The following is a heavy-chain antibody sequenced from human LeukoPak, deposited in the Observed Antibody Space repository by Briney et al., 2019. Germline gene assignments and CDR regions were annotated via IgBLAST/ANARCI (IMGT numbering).Heavy chain of an antibody. CDR2: IKQDGSEK. J-gene: IGHJ4*02. D-gene: IGHD1-26*01. CDR1: GFTFSSYW. CDR3: ARLVGATAEYYFDY. Sequence: GGSLRLSCAASGFTFSSYWMSWVRQAPGKGLEWVANIKQDGSEKYYVDSVKGRFTISRDNAKNSLYLQMNSLRAEDTAVYYCARLVGATAEYYFDYWGQGTLVTVSS. V-gene: IGHV3-7*01.